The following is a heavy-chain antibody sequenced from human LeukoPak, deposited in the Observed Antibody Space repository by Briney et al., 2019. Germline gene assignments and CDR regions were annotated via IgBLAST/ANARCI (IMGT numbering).Heavy chain of an antibody. Sequence: SETLSLTCTVSGGSISSYYWSWIRQPAGKGLEWIGRISSQWSTNYNPSLKSRFTMSVATSKNQFSLKLSSVSAADTAVYYCARDRPHIYYGSGRRNYYYGMDVWGQGTTFTVS. J-gene: IGHJ6*02. CDR2: ISSQWST. CDR3: ARDRPHIYYGSGRRNYYYGMDV. D-gene: IGHD3-10*01. CDR1: GGSISSYY. V-gene: IGHV4-4*07.